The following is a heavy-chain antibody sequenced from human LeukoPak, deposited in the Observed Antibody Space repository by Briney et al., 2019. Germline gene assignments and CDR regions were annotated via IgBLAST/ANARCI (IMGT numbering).Heavy chain of an antibody. V-gene: IGHV1-46*02. Sequence: ASVKVSCKTSGYTFNSYDINWVRQAPGQGLEWMGIVNPTGGSTTYAQKFQGRVTMTRDTSTSTVYMELSSLRSEDTAVYYCAREASGVNGFDYWGQGTLVTVSS. CDR2: VNPTGGST. J-gene: IGHJ4*02. D-gene: IGHD3-10*01. CDR3: AREASGVNGFDY. CDR1: GYTFNSYD.